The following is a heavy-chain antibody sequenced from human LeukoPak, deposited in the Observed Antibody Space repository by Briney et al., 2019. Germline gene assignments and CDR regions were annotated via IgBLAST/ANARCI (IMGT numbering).Heavy chain of an antibody. J-gene: IGHJ4*02. D-gene: IGHD6-6*01. CDR2: IYYRGST. V-gene: IGHV4-39*07. Sequence: SETLSLTCTVSGGSISSSSYYWGWIRQPPGKGLEWIGSIYYRGSTYYNPSLRSRVTMSLDTSKSQFSLKLSSVTAADTAVYYCVRNIYTSSYYFDYWGQGTLVTVSS. CDR3: VRNIYTSSYYFDY. CDR1: GGSISSSSYY.